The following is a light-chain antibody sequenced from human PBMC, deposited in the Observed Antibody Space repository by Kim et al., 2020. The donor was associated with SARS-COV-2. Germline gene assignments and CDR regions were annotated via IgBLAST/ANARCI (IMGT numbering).Light chain of an antibody. CDR2: AAS. V-gene: IGKV1-16*01. CDR1: QDVSNN. J-gene: IGKJ1*01. Sequence: ASVGNRVTITDRARQDVSNNLAWFQERPGEAPKSLIYAASRLQSGARSRFSGGGSGTDFTLTISSLQAEDSATYYCQQYSSYPRTFGQGTKVDIK. CDR3: QQYSSYPRT.